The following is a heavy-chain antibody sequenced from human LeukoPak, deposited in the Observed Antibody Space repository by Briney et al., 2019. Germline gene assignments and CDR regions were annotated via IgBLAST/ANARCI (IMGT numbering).Heavy chain of an antibody. V-gene: IGHV3-20*04. CDR2: INWNGDST. D-gene: IGHD3-22*01. J-gene: IGHJ4*02. CDR1: GFTFSSYW. CDR3: ARASHYDSSGYYFGY. Sequence: PGGSLRLSCAASGFTFSSYWMSWVRQAPGKGLDWVSVINWNGDSTGYADSVKGRFTISRDNAKNSLYLQMNSLRAEDTALYYCARASHYDSSGYYFGYWGQGTLVTVSS.